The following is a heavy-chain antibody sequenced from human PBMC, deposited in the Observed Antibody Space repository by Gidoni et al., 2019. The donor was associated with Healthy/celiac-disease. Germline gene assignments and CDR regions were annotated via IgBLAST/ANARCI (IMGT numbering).Heavy chain of an antibody. J-gene: IGHJ6*02. CDR3: ARDRYYYDSSGYSGYYYYGMDV. Sequence: EVQLVESGGGLVQPGGSLRLSCAAPRFTFCSYSLNWVRQAPGKGLEWVSYISSISSTIYYAYSVKGRFTISRDNAKNSLYLQMNSLRDEDTAVYYCARDRYYYDSSGYSGYYYYGMDVWGQGTTVTVSS. V-gene: IGHV3-48*02. CDR2: ISSISSTI. CDR1: RFTFCSYS. D-gene: IGHD3-22*01.